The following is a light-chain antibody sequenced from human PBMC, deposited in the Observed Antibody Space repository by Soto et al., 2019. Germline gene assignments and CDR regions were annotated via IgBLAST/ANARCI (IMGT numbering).Light chain of an antibody. Sequence: QSALTQPASVSGSPGQSITISCTGTSSDVGSYNLVSWYQQHPGKAPKLMIYEGSKRPSGVSNRFSGSKSGNTASLTISGFQAEDEADYYCCSYAGSRDVVFGGGTKLTVL. CDR2: EGS. CDR3: CSYAGSRDVV. V-gene: IGLV2-23*01. CDR1: SSDVGSYNL. J-gene: IGLJ2*01.